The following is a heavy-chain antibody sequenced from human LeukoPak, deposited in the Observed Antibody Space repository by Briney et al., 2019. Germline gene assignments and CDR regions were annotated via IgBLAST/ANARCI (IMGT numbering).Heavy chain of an antibody. D-gene: IGHD6-25*01. J-gene: IGHJ3*02. CDR3: ARDIAAGTPRAFDI. CDR1: GYNFNGFY. Sequence: ASVKVSCKTSGYNFNGFYMHWVRQAPGQGLEWMGWINPISGVAIYAQKFQGRVTMTRDTSISTAYMELINLRSDDTAIYYCARDIAAGTPRAFDIWVQGAMVTVSS. V-gene: IGHV1-2*02. CDR2: INPISGVA.